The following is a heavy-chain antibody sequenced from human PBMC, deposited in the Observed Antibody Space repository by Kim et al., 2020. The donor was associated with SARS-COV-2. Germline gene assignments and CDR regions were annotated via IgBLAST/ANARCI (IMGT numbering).Heavy chain of an antibody. CDR2: LRYEGSAK. V-gene: IGHV3-7*01. J-gene: IGHJ1*01. CDR1: GFSLSNYW. D-gene: IGHD5-18*01. CDR3: ARSISDTESPRIGIYF. Sequence: GGSLRLSCEASGFSLSNYWMSLVRQAPGKGLEWVASLRYEGSAKFYADSVKGRFTISRDSAQNSLFLHMSSLGAEDSALYYCARSISDTESPRIGIYF.